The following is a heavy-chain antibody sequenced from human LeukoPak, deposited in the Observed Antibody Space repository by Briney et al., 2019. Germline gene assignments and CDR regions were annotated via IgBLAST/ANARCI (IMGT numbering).Heavy chain of an antibody. Sequence: PSETLSLTCAVSGGSITTTNWWRWVRQPPGRGLEGIGVVHLSGATNYNPSLESRVSMSIDKSKNHLSLEVTSVTAADTAIYYCTRESGAFSPFGFWGQGTLLTVSS. CDR2: VHLSGAT. V-gene: IGHV4-4*02. CDR3: TRESGAFSPFGF. D-gene: IGHD1-26*01. J-gene: IGHJ4*02. CDR1: GGSITTTNW.